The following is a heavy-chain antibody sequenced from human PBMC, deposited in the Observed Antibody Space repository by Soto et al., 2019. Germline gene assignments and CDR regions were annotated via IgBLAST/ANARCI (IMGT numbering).Heavy chain of an antibody. Sequence: QVQLVQSGAEVKKPGSSVKVSCKASGGTFSSYAISWVRQAPGQGLEWMGGIIPIFGTANYAQKFQGRVTIPADESTSTAYMELSSLRSEDTAVYYCAGRIAAAGTVHYYYGMDVWGQGTTVTVSS. CDR3: AGRIAAAGTVHYYYGMDV. J-gene: IGHJ6*02. V-gene: IGHV1-69*12. CDR2: IIPIFGTA. CDR1: GGTFSSYA. D-gene: IGHD6-13*01.